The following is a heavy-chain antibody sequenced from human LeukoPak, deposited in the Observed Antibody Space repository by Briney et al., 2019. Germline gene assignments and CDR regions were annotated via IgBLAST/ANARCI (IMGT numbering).Heavy chain of an antibody. D-gene: IGHD5-18*01. Sequence: GGSLRLSCAASGFTFSNYAMSWVRQAPGKGLEWVSTISGSDGRTYYADSVKGRFTISRDNSKNTLYLRMGSLRPEDMAVYYCARVSGYSYGQWGQGTLVTVPS. CDR3: ARVSGYSYGQ. J-gene: IGHJ4*02. CDR1: GFTFSNYA. V-gene: IGHV3-23*01. CDR2: ISGSDGRT.